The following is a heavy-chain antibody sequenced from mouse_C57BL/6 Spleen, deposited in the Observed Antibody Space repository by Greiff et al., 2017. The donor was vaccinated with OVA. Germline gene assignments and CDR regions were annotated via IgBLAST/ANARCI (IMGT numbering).Heavy chain of an antibody. Sequence: EVKLMESGGGLVKPGGSLKLSCAASGFTFSDYGMHWVRQAPEKGLAWVAYISSGSSTIYYADTVKGRFTISRDNAKNTLFLQMTSLRSEDTAMYYCARGNDGYPWFAYWGQGTLVTVSA. CDR3: ARGNDGYPWFAY. V-gene: IGHV5-17*01. CDR1: GFTFSDYG. D-gene: IGHD2-3*01. J-gene: IGHJ3*01. CDR2: ISSGSSTI.